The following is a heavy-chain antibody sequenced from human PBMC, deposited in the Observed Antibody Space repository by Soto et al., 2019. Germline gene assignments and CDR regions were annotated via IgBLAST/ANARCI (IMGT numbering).Heavy chain of an antibody. V-gene: IGHV3-23*01. CDR2: LSRNGGST. D-gene: IGHD3-10*02. CDR3: SIFFFQAEDGIRDVRSVSAFLLNRSSDL. J-gene: IGHJ2*01. Sequence: PEKGLEWVSSLSRNGGSTYYSDSVKGRFTISRDNSRITLNLQMNSLRAEDTAVYYCSIFFFQAEDGIRDVRSVSAFLLNRSSDL.